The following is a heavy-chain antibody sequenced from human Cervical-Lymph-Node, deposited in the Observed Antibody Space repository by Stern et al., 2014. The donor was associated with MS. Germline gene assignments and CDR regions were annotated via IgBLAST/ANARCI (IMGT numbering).Heavy chain of an antibody. CDR3: ARGIGYYGSGKIDP. V-gene: IGHV4-61*02. CDR1: GGSIISRSYY. J-gene: IGHJ5*02. Sequence: VQLVESGPGLVKPSQTLSLTCTVSGGSIISRSYYWSWIRQPAGKGLEWIGRIQTSGTTHYNPSLKSRVTISADTSKNPFAVKRTSETAADTAVYYCARGIGYYGSGKIDPWGQGTLVTVSS. D-gene: IGHD3-10*01. CDR2: IQTSGTT.